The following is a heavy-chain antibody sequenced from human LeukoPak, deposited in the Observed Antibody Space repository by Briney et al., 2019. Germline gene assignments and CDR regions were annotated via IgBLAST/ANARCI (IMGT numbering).Heavy chain of an antibody. J-gene: IGHJ5*02. D-gene: IGHD2-15*01. CDR2: MNPNSGNI. CDR3: ARRLLLNLNWFDP. V-gene: IGHV1-8*01. Sequence: ASVKVSCKASGYTFTSYDINWVRQATGQGLEWMGWMNPNSGNIGYAQKFQGRVTMTRNTSISTAYMELSSLRSEDTAVYYCARRLLLNLNWFDPWGQGTLVTVSS. CDR1: GYTFTSYD.